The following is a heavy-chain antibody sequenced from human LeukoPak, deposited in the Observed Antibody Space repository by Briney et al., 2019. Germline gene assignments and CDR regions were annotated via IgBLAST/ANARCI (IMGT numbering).Heavy chain of an antibody. CDR3: ARGTQWELRLYYYYYMDV. CDR1: GFTFSSYE. CDR2: ISSSGSTI. Sequence: GGSLRLSCAASGFTFSSYEMNWVRQAPGKGLEWVSYISSSGSTIYYADSVKGRFTISRDNAKNSLYLQMNSLRAEDTAVYYCARGTQWELRLYYYYYMDVWGKGTTVTISS. J-gene: IGHJ6*03. V-gene: IGHV3-48*03. D-gene: IGHD1-26*01.